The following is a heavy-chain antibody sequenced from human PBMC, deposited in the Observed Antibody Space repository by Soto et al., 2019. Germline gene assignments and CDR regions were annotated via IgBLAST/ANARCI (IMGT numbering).Heavy chain of an antibody. CDR1: GFTFSGYA. Sequence: PGGSLRLSCAASGFTFSGYAMSWVRQAPGKGLEWVSAISGSGGSTYYADSVKGRFTISRDNSKNTLYLQMNSLRAEDTAVYYCAKLQYDSLTGYYAPLYFDYWGQGTLVTVSS. CDR2: ISGSGGST. CDR3: AKLQYDSLTGYYAPLYFDY. J-gene: IGHJ4*02. V-gene: IGHV3-23*01. D-gene: IGHD3-9*01.